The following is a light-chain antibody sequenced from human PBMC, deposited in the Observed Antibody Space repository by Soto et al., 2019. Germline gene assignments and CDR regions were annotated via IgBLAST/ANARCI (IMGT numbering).Light chain of an antibody. CDR1: SSNFGAGYD. CDR2: GNN. Sequence: QSVLTQPPSVSGAPGQRVTISRTGSSSNFGAGYDVHWYQQLPGTAPKLLIYGNNNRPSGVPDRFSGSKSGTSASLAITGLQAEDEADYYCQSYDSSLSGYVFGTGTKVTVL. V-gene: IGLV1-40*01. J-gene: IGLJ1*01. CDR3: QSYDSSLSGYV.